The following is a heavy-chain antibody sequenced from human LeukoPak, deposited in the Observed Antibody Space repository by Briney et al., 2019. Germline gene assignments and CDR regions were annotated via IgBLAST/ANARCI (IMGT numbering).Heavy chain of an antibody. Sequence: SETLSLTCAVSGGSISSGDFPWSWIRQPPGKALEWIGYIFHTGHTSYNPSLKSRVTISVDMSKNQLSLRLTSVTAADTAVYYCARGFYGAGSHFDCWGQGTLVTVSS. V-gene: IGHV4-30-2*01. J-gene: IGHJ4*02. CDR1: GGSISSGDFP. CDR3: ARGFYGAGSHFDC. D-gene: IGHD3-10*01. CDR2: IFHTGHT.